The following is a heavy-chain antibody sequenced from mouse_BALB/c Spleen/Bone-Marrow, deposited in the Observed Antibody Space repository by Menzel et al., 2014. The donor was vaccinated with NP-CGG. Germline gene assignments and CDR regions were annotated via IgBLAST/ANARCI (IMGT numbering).Heavy chain of an antibody. CDR2: IYPGDGST. J-gene: IGHJ4*01. CDR3: ARQAMDY. CDR1: GYTFTSYY. Sequence: VQLVESGPELVKPGASVKMSCRASGYTFTSYYIHWVKQRPGQGLEWIGWIYPGDGSTKYNEKFKGKTTLTADKSSSTAYMLLSSLTSEDSAIYFCARQAMDYWGQGTSVTVSS. V-gene: IGHV1S56*01.